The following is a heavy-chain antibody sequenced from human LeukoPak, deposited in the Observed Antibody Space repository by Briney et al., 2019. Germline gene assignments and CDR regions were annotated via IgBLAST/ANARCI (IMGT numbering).Heavy chain of an antibody. CDR3: ARSRTYSTSSFYFDS. CDR2: IYPGDSDT. D-gene: IGHD6-6*01. Sequence: GESLKISCKASGYSFTTYYIGWVRQMPGKGLEWMGIIYPGDSDTRYSPSFQGQVTISADKSISTAYLQWSSLKASDTAIYYCARSRTYSTSSFYFDSWGQGTLVTDSS. J-gene: IGHJ4*02. V-gene: IGHV5-51*01. CDR1: GYSFTTYY.